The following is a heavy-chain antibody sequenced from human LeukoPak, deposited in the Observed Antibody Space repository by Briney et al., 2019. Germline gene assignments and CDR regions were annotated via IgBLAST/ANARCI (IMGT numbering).Heavy chain of an antibody. CDR3: ARDSLGYDSSGYYFRGFDY. Sequence: SVKVSCKASGGTFSSYAISWVRQAPGQGLEWMGRIIPIFGTANYAQKFQGRVTITTDESTSTAYMGLSSLRSEDTAVYYCARDSLGYDSSGYYFRGFDYWGQGTLVTVSS. V-gene: IGHV1-69*05. D-gene: IGHD3-22*01. J-gene: IGHJ4*02. CDR1: GGTFSSYA. CDR2: IIPIFGTA.